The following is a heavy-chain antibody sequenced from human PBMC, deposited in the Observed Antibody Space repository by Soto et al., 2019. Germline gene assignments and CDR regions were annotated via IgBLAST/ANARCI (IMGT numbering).Heavy chain of an antibody. J-gene: IGHJ3*02. Sequence: GESLKISCKGSGYSFTSYWIGWVRQMPGKGLEWMGIIYPGDSDTRYSPSFQGQVTISADKSISTAYLQWSSLKASDTAMYYCASRRXRTKQWLVPDAFDIWGQGTMVTVSS. D-gene: IGHD6-19*01. CDR1: GYSFTSYW. V-gene: IGHV5-51*01. CDR3: ASRRXRTKQWLVPDAFDI. CDR2: IYPGDSDT.